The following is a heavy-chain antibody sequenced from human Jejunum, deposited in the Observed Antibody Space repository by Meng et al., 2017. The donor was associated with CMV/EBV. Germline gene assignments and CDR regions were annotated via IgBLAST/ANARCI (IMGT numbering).Heavy chain of an antibody. D-gene: IGHD2-2*01. CDR2: ISSAGHYI. J-gene: IGHJ4*02. V-gene: IGHV3-21*01. CDR3: AREDCTSTSCHISDY. Sequence: GFTFSDFNMNWVRQAPGKGLEWVSSISSAGHYIFYADSVKGRFTTSRDNARNSLYLQMSSLRADDTAVYYCAREDCTSTSCHISDYWGQGTMVTVSS. CDR1: GFTFSDFN.